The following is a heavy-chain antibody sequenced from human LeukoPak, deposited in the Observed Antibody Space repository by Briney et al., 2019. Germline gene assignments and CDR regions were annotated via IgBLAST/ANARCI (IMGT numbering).Heavy chain of an antibody. V-gene: IGHV1-18*01. D-gene: IGHD3-10*01. Sequence: GSVKVSCRASGYTFTSNGISWVRQAPGQGPEWMAWISTYNGNTNYAQKLQGRVTITTDTSTSTAYMELRSLTSDDTAVYYCARDYYCSGSYPYFDYWGQGTLVTVSS. CDR3: ARDYYCSGSYPYFDY. CDR2: ISTYNGNT. J-gene: IGHJ4*02. CDR1: GYTFTSNG.